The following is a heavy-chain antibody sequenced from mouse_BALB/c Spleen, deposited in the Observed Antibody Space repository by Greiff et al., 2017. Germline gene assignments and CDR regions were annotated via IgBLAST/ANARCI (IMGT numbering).Heavy chain of an antibody. V-gene: IGHV5-15*02. Sequence: EVMLVESGGGLVQPGGSRKLSCAASGFTFSDYGMAWVRQAPGKGPEWVAFISNLAYSIYYADTVTGRFTISRENAKNTLYLEMSSLRSEDTAMYYCARGYYGYDGYFDYWGQGTTLTVSS. CDR3: ARGYYGYDGYFDY. D-gene: IGHD2-2*01. CDR2: ISNLAYSI. CDR1: GFTFSDYG. J-gene: IGHJ2*01.